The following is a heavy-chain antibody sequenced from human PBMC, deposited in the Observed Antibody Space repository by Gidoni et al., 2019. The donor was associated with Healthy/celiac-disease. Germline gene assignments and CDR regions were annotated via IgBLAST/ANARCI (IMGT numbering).Heavy chain of an antibody. CDR1: GFTFDDYA. D-gene: IGHD2-2*01. V-gene: IGHV3-9*01. J-gene: IGHJ4*02. CDR3: AKAILRRGKVVPAAIGDY. Sequence: EVQLVESGGGLVQPGRSLRLSCSASGFTFDDYAMHWVRQAPGKGLEWVSGISWNSGSIGYADSVKGRFTISRDNAKNSLYLQMNSLRAEDTALYYCAKAILRRGKVVPAAIGDYWGQGTLVTVSS. CDR2: ISWNSGSI.